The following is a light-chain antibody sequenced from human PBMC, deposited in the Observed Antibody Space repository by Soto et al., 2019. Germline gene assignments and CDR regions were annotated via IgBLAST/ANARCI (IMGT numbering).Light chain of an antibody. Sequence: EIVLTQSPATLSVSPGERATLSCRASQSVSSDLAWYHQKPGQAPRLLISGASTGATGIPPRFSASGSGTDFTLTVNSLQSEDIAVYYCQQYHNWPVTFGGGTKVDIK. CDR3: QQYHNWPVT. CDR1: QSVSSD. V-gene: IGKV3-15*01. CDR2: GAS. J-gene: IGKJ4*01.